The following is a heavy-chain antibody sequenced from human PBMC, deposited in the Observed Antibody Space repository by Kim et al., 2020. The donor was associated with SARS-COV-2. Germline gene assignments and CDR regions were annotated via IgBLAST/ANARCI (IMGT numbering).Heavy chain of an antibody. CDR1: GYTFTSYY. CDR3: ARDLRGSGTTGLERANSDY. V-gene: IGHV1-46*01. Sequence: ASVKVSCKASGYTFTSYYMHWVRQAPGQGLEWMGIINPSGGSTSYAQKFQGRVTMTRDTSTSTVYMELSSLRSEDTAVYYCARDLRGSGTTGLERANSDYWGQGTLVTVSS. CDR2: INPSGGST. J-gene: IGHJ4*02. D-gene: IGHD3-10*01.